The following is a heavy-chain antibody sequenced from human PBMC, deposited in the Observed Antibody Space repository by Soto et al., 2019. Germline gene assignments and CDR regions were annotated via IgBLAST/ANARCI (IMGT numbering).Heavy chain of an antibody. CDR2: ISGSNNNI. CDR1: GFTLRNYE. CDR3: ASERLCGADCYFFDN. J-gene: IGHJ4*02. Sequence: GGSLRLSCAASGFTLRNYEMNWVRRAPGKGLEWISKISGSNNNIYYADSVRGRFTISRDNAKNSLYLQMNSLRAEDTAIYYCASERLCGADCYFFDNWGQGTQVTVSS. V-gene: IGHV3-48*03. D-gene: IGHD2-21*02.